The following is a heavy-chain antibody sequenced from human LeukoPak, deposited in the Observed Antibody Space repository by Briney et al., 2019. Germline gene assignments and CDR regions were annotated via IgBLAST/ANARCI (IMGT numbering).Heavy chain of an antibody. CDR3: ATRGTIAARTYYYYYYMDV. CDR1: GYTFTGYY. V-gene: IGHV1-2*02. J-gene: IGHJ6*03. CDR2: INPNSGGT. D-gene: IGHD6-6*01. Sequence: ASVKVFCKASGYTFTGYYMNWVRQAPGQGLEWMGGINPNSGGTNYAQKYQGRVTMTRDTSISTAYMALSRLRSDDTAVYYCATRGTIAARTYYYYYYMDVWGKGTTVTVSS.